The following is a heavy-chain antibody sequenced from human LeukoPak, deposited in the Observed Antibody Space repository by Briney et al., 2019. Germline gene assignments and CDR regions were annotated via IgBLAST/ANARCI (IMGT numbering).Heavy chain of an antibody. Sequence: SETLSLTCAVYGGSFSGYYWSWIRQPPGKGLEWIGEINHSGSTNYNPSLRSRVTISVDTSKNQFPLKLSSVTAADTAVYYCARDSSGWYHWFDPWGQGTLVTVSS. CDR2: INHSGST. CDR3: ARDSSGWYHWFDP. V-gene: IGHV4-34*01. J-gene: IGHJ5*02. D-gene: IGHD6-19*01. CDR1: GGSFSGYY.